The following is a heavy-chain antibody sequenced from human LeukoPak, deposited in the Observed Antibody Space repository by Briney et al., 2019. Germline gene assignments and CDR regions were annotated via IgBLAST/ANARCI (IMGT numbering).Heavy chain of an antibody. J-gene: IGHJ4*02. V-gene: IGHV4-59*01. CDR3: ARGIVGPSYYFDY. D-gene: IGHD1-26*01. CDR2: IYYSGST. CDR1: GGSISTYY. Sequence: SETLSLTCTVSGGSISTYYWSWIRQPPGKGLEWIGHIYYSGSTNYNPSLKSRVIISVDTSKNQFSLKLSSVTAADTAVYYCARGIVGPSYYFDYWGQGTLVTVSS.